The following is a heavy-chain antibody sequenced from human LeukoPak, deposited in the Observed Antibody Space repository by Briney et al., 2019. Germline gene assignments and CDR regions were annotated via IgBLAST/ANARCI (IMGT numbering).Heavy chain of an antibody. CDR2: IFYSGST. V-gene: IGHV4-39*07. CDR1: GGSISTSNYY. J-gene: IGHJ3*02. Sequence: PSETLSLTCTVSGGSISTSNYYWGWIRQPPGKGLEWIGNIFYSGSTYYSPSLKSRVTISLDTSRNQFSLKLSSVTAADTAVYYCARDSLTGDKVAFDIWGQGTMVTVSS. D-gene: IGHD7-27*01. CDR3: ARDSLTGDKVAFDI.